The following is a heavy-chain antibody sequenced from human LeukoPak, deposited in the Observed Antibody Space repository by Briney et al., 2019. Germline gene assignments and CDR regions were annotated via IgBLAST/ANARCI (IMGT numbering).Heavy chain of an antibody. CDR3: AKPMKGYSSSWYGWALDY. CDR2: IWYDGSNK. CDR1: GFTFSSYG. V-gene: IGHV3-30*02. J-gene: IGHJ4*02. Sequence: GGSLRLSCAASGFTFSSYGMHWVRQAPGKGLEWVAVIWYDGSNKYYADSVKGRFTISRDNSKNTLYLQMNSLRAEDTAVYYCAKPMKGYSSSWYGWALDYWGQGTLVTVSS. D-gene: IGHD6-13*01.